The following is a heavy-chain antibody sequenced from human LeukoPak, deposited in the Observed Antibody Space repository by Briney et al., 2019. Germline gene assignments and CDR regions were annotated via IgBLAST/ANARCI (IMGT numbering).Heavy chain of an antibody. J-gene: IGHJ5*02. CDR3: ARDPTAYCSGGSCYSRWFDP. CDR2: IIPIFGTA. Sequence: GASVKVSCKASGYTFTSYAMNWVRQAPGQGLEWMGGIIPIFGTANYAQKFQGRVTITADESTSTAYMELSSLRSEDTAVYYCARDPTAYCSGGSCYSRWFDPWGQGTLVTVSS. D-gene: IGHD2-15*01. V-gene: IGHV1-69*13. CDR1: GYTFTSYA.